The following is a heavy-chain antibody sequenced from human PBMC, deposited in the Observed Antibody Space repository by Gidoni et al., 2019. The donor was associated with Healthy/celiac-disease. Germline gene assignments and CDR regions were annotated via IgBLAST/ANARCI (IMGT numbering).Heavy chain of an antibody. CDR1: GPSFSGYY. V-gene: IGHV4-34*01. J-gene: IGHJ4*02. D-gene: IGHD3-22*01. CDR2: ITHTGST. CDR3: ARGRYHDSSGFPY. Sequence: HVQLQQWGAGLLKPSETLSLTCAMSGPSFSGYYWSWIRQSPGRGLEWIAEITHTGSTNYKPSLRSRVTISVDASKNQFSLQLRSVTAADTAVYYCARGRYHDSSGFPYWGQGTLVTVSS.